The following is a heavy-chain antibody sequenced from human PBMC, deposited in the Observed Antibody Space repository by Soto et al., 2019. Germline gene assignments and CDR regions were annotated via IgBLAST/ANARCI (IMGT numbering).Heavy chain of an antibody. CDR3: ARRMTAPFDF. CDR2: ITGGSDYT. Sequence: EVQVLESGGGLVQPGGSLRLSCAASGFSFSSSAMSWVRQARGKGREWVSTITGGSDYTSYADSVTGRFTISRDNSKNTLYLQMNSLRAEDTAIYYCARRMTAPFDFWGQGTLLTVSS. CDR1: GFSFSSSA. D-gene: IGHD2-8*01. J-gene: IGHJ4*02. V-gene: IGHV3-23*01.